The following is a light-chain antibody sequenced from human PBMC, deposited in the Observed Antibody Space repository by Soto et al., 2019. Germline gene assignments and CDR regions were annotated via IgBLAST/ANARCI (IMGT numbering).Light chain of an antibody. CDR2: AAS. CDR1: QGFRND. V-gene: IGKV1-17*01. Sequence: DLQMTQSPSSLSASVGDRVTITCRASQGFRNDLGWYQQRQGKAPKRLIYAASSLQIGVPSRFSGSGSGTEFTLTISSLQPEDFATYYCLQHNSYPWTFGQGTKVEIK. J-gene: IGKJ1*01. CDR3: LQHNSYPWT.